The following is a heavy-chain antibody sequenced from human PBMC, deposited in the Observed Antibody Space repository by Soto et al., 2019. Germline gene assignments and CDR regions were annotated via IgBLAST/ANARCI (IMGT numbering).Heavy chain of an antibody. CDR2: IIPIFGTA. D-gene: IGHD2-15*01. CDR3: ARDVEYCSGGSCWSYGMDV. CDR1: GGTFSSYA. V-gene: IGHV1-69*13. J-gene: IGHJ6*02. Sequence: SVKVSCKASGGTFSSYAISWVRQAPGQGLEWMGGIIPIFGTANYAQKFQGRVTITADESTSTAYMELSSLRSEDTAVYYCARDVEYCSGGSCWSYGMDVWGQGTTVTVSS.